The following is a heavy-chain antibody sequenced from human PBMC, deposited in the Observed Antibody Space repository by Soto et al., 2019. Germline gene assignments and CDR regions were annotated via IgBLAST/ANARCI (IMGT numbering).Heavy chain of an antibody. CDR2: ISGDGSST. D-gene: IGHD3-10*01. V-gene: IGHV3-74*01. CDR3: ARDPRDYKAAGEAY. CDR1: GFTVSNYW. Sequence: EVQLVESGGGLVPPGGSLRLSCAVSGFTVSNYWMHWVRQAPGKGLMGIARISGDGSSTTYADSVKGRFPISRENAKNARERQMNSLRAEDTAVYDGARDPRDYKAAGEAYWGQGTPVTVSS. J-gene: IGHJ4*02.